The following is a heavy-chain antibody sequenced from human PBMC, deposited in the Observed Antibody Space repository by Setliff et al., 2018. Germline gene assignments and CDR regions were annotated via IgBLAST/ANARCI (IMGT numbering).Heavy chain of an antibody. D-gene: IGHD1-26*01. V-gene: IGHV1-46*01. CDR2: INPSDGST. CDR3: ARIMGIVGDNWFDP. Sequence: ASVKVSCKASGYTFTTYYMHWVRQAPGQGLEWMGVINPSDGSTTYAQKFQGRVKMTRDTSTNTVYMQLSRLRSDDTAVYYCARIMGIVGDNWFDPWGQGTLVTVSS. J-gene: IGHJ5*02. CDR1: GYTFTTYY.